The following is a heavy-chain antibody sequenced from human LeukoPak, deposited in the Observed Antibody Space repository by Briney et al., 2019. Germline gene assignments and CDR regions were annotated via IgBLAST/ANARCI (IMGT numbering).Heavy chain of an antibody. CDR3: ARFSPWRDGYNQPDY. Sequence: SETLSLTCAVYGGSFSGYYWSWIRQPPGKGLEWIGEINHSGSTNYNPSLKSRVTISVDTSKNQFSLKLSSVTAADTAVNYCARFSPWRDGYNQPDYWGQGTLVTVSS. J-gene: IGHJ4*02. CDR2: INHSGST. CDR1: GGSFSGYY. D-gene: IGHD5-24*01. V-gene: IGHV4-34*01.